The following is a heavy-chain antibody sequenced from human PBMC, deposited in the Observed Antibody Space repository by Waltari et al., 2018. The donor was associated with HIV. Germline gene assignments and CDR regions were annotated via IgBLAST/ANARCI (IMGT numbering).Heavy chain of an antibody. CDR3: ARDTGYCSFGSCSYNWLDP. Sequence: QVHLVESGGGVVQPGRSLRLSCAAAGFTFSSYAIHWVLQAPGKGLEWVALISYDGSNKYYADSVKGRFTISRDNSKNTLYLQMNSLRAEDTSVYYCARDTGYCSFGSCSYNWLDPWGQGTLVSVSS. J-gene: IGHJ5*02. CDR1: GFTFSSYA. CDR2: ISYDGSNK. V-gene: IGHV3-30*01. D-gene: IGHD2-15*01.